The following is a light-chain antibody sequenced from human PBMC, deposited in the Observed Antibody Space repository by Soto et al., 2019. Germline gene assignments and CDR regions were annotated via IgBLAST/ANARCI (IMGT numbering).Light chain of an antibody. CDR2: DAS. J-gene: IGKJ3*01. Sequence: EIVLTQSPATLSLSPGERATLSCRASQSVSSNLAWYQQKPGQAPRLLIYDASNRATGIPARFSGSGSGTDFTLTISSLEPEDVAVYYCQQRSNWPPRFTFGPGTKVDIK. V-gene: IGKV3-11*01. CDR3: QQRSNWPPRFT. CDR1: QSVSSN.